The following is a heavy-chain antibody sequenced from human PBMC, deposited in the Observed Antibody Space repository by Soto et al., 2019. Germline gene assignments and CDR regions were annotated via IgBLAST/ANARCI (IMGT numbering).Heavy chain of an antibody. CDR2: ISWNSGSI. CDR3: AKDMSGYYYYYYGMDV. D-gene: IGHD3-9*01. Sequence: SLKISCAASGFTFDDYAMHWVRQAPGKGLEWVSGISWNSGSIGYADSVKGRFTISRDNAKNSLYLQMNSLRAEDTALYYCAKDMSGYYYYYYGMDVWGQGTTVTVSS. J-gene: IGHJ6*02. CDR1: GFTFDDYA. V-gene: IGHV3-9*01.